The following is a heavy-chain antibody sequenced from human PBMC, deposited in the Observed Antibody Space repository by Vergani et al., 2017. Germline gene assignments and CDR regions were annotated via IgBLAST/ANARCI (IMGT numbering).Heavy chain of an antibody. D-gene: IGHD6-19*01. CDR1: GASIRSSNYY. V-gene: IGHV4-39*01. J-gene: IGHJ5*02. CDR2: IYYSGST. CDR3: AGHRAVKWLVKLGCCDP. Sequence: QLQLQESGPGLVKPSATLSLTCSVSGASIRSSNYYWGWIRQPPGKGLEWIASIYYSGSTYYNPSLKSRVTISVDTSKNQFSLKLSSVTAADTAVYFCAGHRAVKWLVKLGCCDPWGQGIRVTVSS.